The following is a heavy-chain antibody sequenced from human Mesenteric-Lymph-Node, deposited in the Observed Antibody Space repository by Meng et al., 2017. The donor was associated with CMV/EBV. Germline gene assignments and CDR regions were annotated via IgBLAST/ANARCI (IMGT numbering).Heavy chain of an antibody. CDR3: ARATSPPYCGPNCYLATEYFQH. CDR1: SND. D-gene: IGHD2-21*01. V-gene: IGHV3-53*01. J-gene: IGHJ1*01. CDR2: LYSGDHT. Sequence: SNDMGEDRQSPGRGLRWVSDLYSGDHTYYAESGKSRFTNCRDDSKNTLYLQMNSQRVEDTAVYYCARATSPPYCGPNCYLATEYFQHWGQGSLVTVSS.